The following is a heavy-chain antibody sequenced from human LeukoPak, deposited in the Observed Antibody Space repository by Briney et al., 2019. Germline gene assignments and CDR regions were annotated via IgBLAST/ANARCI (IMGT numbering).Heavy chain of an antibody. D-gene: IGHD5-18*01. CDR2: IIPVLNIT. V-gene: IGHV1-69*04. CDR1: GGTFSSSA. J-gene: IGHJ6*02. CDR3: ARDQGLTAPPPYGLDV. Sequence: SVKVSCKTSGGTFSSSAITWVRQAPGQGLEWMGRIIPVLNITTYTQKFQGRVTITADTSTSTVYMELSSLRSEETAVYYCARDQGLTAPPPYGLDVWGQGTTVIVSS.